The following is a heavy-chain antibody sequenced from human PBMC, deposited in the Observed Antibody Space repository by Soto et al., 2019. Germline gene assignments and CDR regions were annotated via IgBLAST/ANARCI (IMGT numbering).Heavy chain of an antibody. CDR3: VRVGRLGGY. D-gene: IGHD3-16*01. CDR2: IKEDGREK. Sequence: EVQLVESGGGLVQPGGSLRLSCAASGFTFSSYWMSWVRQAPGKGLEWVANIKEDGREKYYVDSVKGRFTISRDNAKTSLFLQMNSLKAEDTAVYYCVRVGRLGGYWGQGTLVTVSS. CDR1: GFTFSSYW. J-gene: IGHJ4*02. V-gene: IGHV3-7*03.